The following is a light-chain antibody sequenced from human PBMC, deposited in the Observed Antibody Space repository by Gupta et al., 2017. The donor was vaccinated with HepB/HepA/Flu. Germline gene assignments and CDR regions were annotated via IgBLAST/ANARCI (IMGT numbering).Light chain of an antibody. Sequence: DIQMTHSPSSLSASVGDRVTITCQASHDITNSLIWYQQKPGKAPKVLIYDASNLETGVPSRFSGSGSGTYFTFTISRLQPEDIATYYCQQYDNLPLTFGGGTTVVIK. CDR1: HDITNS. CDR3: QQYDNLPLT. V-gene: IGKV1-33*01. CDR2: DAS. J-gene: IGKJ4*01.